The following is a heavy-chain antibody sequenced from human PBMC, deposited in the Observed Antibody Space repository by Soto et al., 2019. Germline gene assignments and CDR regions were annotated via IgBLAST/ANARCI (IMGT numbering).Heavy chain of an antibody. D-gene: IGHD1-7*01. CDR2: ILVSDST. J-gene: IGHJ3*02. CDR1: GFICSSYD. Sequence: EVQLVESGGGLVQPGGSLRLSCTASGFICSSYDMSWVRQAPGKGLEWVSTILVSDSTHYEDSVRGRFTISRDRSKNTVYLQMNSLTAGDTAVYYCAKATATTGGAFDICGQGTMVTVSS. V-gene: IGHV3-23*04. CDR3: AKATATTGGAFDI.